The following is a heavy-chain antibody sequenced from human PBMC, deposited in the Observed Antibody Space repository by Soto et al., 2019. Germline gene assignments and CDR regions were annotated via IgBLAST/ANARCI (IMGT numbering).Heavy chain of an antibody. J-gene: IGHJ4*02. CDR2: INSDGSST. CDR1: EDCISRWW. V-gene: IGHV3-74*01. Sequence: VGPMWVDCGAGEDCISRWWTHRYSQAPGKGLVWVSRINSDGSSTSYADSVKGRFTISRDNVKNTLYLQMNSLRAEDTAVYFCARLGATATIDDRPPWGQVTLVTVSS. CDR3: ARLGATATIDDRPP. D-gene: IGHD4-17*01.